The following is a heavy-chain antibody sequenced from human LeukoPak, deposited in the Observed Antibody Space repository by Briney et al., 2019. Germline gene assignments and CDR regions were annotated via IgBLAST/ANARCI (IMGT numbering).Heavy chain of an antibody. CDR2: IYTSGST. CDR3: ANYGVVLATYGSPSPFVY. CDR1: GGSISSYY. V-gene: IGHV4-4*07. J-gene: IGHJ4*02. D-gene: IGHD3-16*01. Sequence: SETLSLTCTVSGGSISSYYWSWIRQPAGKGLEWIGRIYTSGSTNYNPSLKSRVTISVDPSKTQFSLKVTSVTAADTAVYYCANYGVVLATYGSPSPFVYWGQGTLVTVSS.